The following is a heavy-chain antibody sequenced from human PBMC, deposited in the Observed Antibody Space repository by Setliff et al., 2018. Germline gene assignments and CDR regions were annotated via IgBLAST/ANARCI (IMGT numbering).Heavy chain of an antibody. CDR3: ARINFYVSSGYYYAPDY. CDR2: LSPYTGNT. D-gene: IGHD3-22*01. CDR1: GFTFTNSI. J-gene: IGHJ4*02. V-gene: IGHV1-18*01. Sequence: ASVKVSCKHSGFTFTNSIVNWVRQAPGQGMEWVGWLSPYTGNTYSAQKFQGRVTMTIDTSTDTVYMELRSLKSDDTALYYCARINFYVSSGYYYAPDYWGQGTLVTVSS.